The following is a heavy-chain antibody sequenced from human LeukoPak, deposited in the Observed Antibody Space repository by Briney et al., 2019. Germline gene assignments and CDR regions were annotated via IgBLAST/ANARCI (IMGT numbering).Heavy chain of an antibody. V-gene: IGHV1-69*05. Sequence: SVKVSCKASGGTFMGYAISWVRQAPGQGIEWMGRIIPIFGTRDYAQKFQGRVTIITDESTSTAYMELSSLRSEDTAVYYCARDTRRQSSSGYYLMDAFDIWGQGTMVTVSS. CDR2: IIPIFGTR. J-gene: IGHJ3*02. CDR3: ARDTRRQSSSGYYLMDAFDI. CDR1: GGTFMGYA. D-gene: IGHD3-22*01.